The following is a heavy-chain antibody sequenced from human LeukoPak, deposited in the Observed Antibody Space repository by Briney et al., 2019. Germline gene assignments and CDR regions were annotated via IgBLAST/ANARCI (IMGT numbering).Heavy chain of an antibody. CDR2: ISYDGSNK. V-gene: IGHV3-30*03. J-gene: IGHJ4*02. Sequence: GRSLRLSCAASGFTFSSYGMHWVRQAPGKGLEWVEVISYDGSNKYYADSVKGRFTISRDNAKNSLYLQMNSLRAEDTAVYYCARDDPFDYWGQGTLVTVSS. CDR3: ARDDPFDY. CDR1: GFTFSSYG.